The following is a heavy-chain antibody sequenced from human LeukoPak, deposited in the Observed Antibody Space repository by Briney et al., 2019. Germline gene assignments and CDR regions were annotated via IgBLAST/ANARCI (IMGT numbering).Heavy chain of an antibody. J-gene: IGHJ6*04. CDR1: GYTFTSYA. CDR2: INAGNGNT. CDR3: ARDGDSGYEYYYYYGMDV. V-gene: IGHV1-3*01. Sequence: ASVKVSCKASGYTFTSYAMHWVRQAPGQGLEWMGWINAGNGNTKYSQKFQGRVTITRDTSASTAYMELSSLRSEDTAVYYCARDGDSGYEYYYYYGMDVWGKGTTVTVSS. D-gene: IGHD5-12*01.